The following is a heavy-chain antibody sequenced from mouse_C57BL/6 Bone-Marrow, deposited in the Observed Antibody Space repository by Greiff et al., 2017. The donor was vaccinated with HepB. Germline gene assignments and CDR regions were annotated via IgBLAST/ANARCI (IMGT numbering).Heavy chain of an antibody. CDR1: GYTFTSYG. D-gene: IGHD1-1*01. Sequence: QVQLQQSGAELARPGASVKLSCKASGYTFTSYGISWVKQRTGQGLEWIGEIYPRSGNTYYNEKFKGKATLTADKSSSTAYMELRSLTSEDAAVYFCARRRTTVEAYWGQGTLVTVSA. J-gene: IGHJ3*01. CDR3: ARRRTTVEAY. V-gene: IGHV1-81*01. CDR2: IYPRSGNT.